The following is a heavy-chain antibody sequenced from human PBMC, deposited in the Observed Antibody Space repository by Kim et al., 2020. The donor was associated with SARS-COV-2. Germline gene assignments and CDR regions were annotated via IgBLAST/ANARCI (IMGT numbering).Heavy chain of an antibody. CDR3: ARQGYDFWSGFMGANNWFDP. J-gene: IGHJ5*02. V-gene: IGHV4-39*01. D-gene: IGHD3-3*01. Sequence: RVTISVDTSKNQFSLKLSSVTAADTAVYYCARQGYDFWSGFMGANNWFDPWGQGTLVTVSS.